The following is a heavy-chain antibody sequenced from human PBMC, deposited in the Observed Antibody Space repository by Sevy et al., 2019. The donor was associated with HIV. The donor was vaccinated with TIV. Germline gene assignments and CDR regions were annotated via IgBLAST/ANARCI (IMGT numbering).Heavy chain of an antibody. V-gene: IGHV3-15*01. D-gene: IGHD3-22*01. CDR3: TPVDRRGGSYYDSSGYTPLFDY. CDR2: IKSKTDGGTT. CDR1: GFTFSNAW. Sequence: GGSLRLSCAASGFTFSNAWMSWVRQAPGKGLEWVGRIKSKTDGGTTDYAAPVKGRFTISRDDSKNTLYLQMNSLKTEDIAVYYCTPVDRRGGSYYDSSGYTPLFDYWGQRTLVIVSS. J-gene: IGHJ4*02.